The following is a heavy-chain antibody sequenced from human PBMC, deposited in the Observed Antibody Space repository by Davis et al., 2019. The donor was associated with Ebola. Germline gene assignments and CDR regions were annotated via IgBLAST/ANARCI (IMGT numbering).Heavy chain of an antibody. V-gene: IGHV3-11*04. CDR1: GFTFSDYY. D-gene: IGHD3-10*01. J-gene: IGHJ6*02. Sequence: GESLKISCAASGFTFSDYYMSWIRQAPGKGLEWVSYISSSGSTIYYADSVKGRFTISRDNSKNTLYLQMNSLRAEDTAVYYCARSMVRGGSYYYYYGMDVWGQGTTVTVSS. CDR2: ISSSGSTI. CDR3: ARSMVRGGSYYYYYGMDV.